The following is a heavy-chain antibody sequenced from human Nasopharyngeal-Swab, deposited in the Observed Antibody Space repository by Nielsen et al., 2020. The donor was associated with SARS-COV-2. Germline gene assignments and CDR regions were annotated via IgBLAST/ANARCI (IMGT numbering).Heavy chain of an antibody. Sequence: SGPTLVKPTQTLTLTCTFSGFSLSTSGVGVGWIRQPPGKALEWLALIYWNDDKRYSPSLKSRLTITKDTSKNQVVLTMTNMDPVDTATYYCAREGWIQLGYAAFDIWGQGTMVTVSS. CDR2: IYWNDDK. J-gene: IGHJ3*02. CDR3: AREGWIQLGYAAFDI. CDR1: GFSLSTSGVG. V-gene: IGHV2-5*01. D-gene: IGHD5-18*01.